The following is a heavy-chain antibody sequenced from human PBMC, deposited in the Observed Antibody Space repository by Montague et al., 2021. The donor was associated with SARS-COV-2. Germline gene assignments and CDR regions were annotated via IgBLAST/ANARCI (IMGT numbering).Heavy chain of an antibody. J-gene: IGHJ4*02. D-gene: IGHD3-10*01. Sequence: IYYSGTTYYNPSLQSRGTISVDTSKNHLSLRLSSVTAADTAVYFCARGMIRGVTTPFEYWGQGSKVTV. CDR2: IYYSGTT. CDR3: ARGMIRGVTTPFEY. V-gene: IGHV4-39*02.